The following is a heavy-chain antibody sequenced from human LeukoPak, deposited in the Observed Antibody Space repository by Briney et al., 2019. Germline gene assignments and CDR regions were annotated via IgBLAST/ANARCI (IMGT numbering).Heavy chain of an antibody. D-gene: IGHD3-10*01. Sequence: PSETLSLTCTVSGASISSSSFYWGWIRQPPGKGLEWIGSLYYSGSTYYNPSLKSRVSISVDTSKNQFSLKLSSVTAADTAVYYCARDLYGSGSYYSPLGYWGQGTLVTVSS. J-gene: IGHJ4*02. CDR3: ARDLYGSGSYYSPLGY. CDR1: GASISSSSFY. V-gene: IGHV4-39*07. CDR2: LYYSGST.